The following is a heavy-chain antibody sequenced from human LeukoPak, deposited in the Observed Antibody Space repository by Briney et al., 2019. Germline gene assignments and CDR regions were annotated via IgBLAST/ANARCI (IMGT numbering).Heavy chain of an antibody. D-gene: IGHD3-3*01. V-gene: IGHV3-30*18. J-gene: IGHJ4*02. Sequence: GGSLRLSCAASGFTFSSCGMHWVRQAPGKGLEWVAVISYDGSNKYYADSVKGRFTISRDNSKNTLYLQMNSLRAEDTAVYYCAKDLHPNFWSGPSGLDYWGQGTLVTVSS. CDR3: AKDLHPNFWSGPSGLDY. CDR2: ISYDGSNK. CDR1: GFTFSSCG.